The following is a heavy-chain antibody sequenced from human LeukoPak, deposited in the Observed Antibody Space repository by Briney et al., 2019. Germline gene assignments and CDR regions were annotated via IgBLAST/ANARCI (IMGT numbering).Heavy chain of an antibody. D-gene: IGHD3-10*01. Sequence: PSETLSLTCAVYGGSFSGYYWSWIRQPPGKGLEWIGEINHSGSTNYNPSLKSRVTISVDTSKNQFSLKLSSVTAADTAVYYCARRGIRTNYYGSGSYYKQAHFDYWGQGTLVTVSS. CDR2: INHSGST. CDR1: GGSFSGYY. V-gene: IGHV4-34*01. CDR3: ARRGIRTNYYGSGSYYKQAHFDY. J-gene: IGHJ4*02.